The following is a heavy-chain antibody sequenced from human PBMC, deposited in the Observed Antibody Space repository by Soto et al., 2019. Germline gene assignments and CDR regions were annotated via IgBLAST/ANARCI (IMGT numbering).Heavy chain of an antibody. CDR2: IKKDGSKI. Sequence: PGGSLRLSCAASGFTFSSYAMHWVRQAPGKGLEWVANIKKDGSKINYLDSVRGRFTVSRDNAKNSLYLEMNSLRAEDTALYYCARDVSPGSSSLYLDAFDIWGQGTMVTVSS. V-gene: IGHV3-7*05. D-gene: IGHD6-13*01. CDR1: GFTFSSYA. J-gene: IGHJ3*02. CDR3: ARDVSPGSSSLYLDAFDI.